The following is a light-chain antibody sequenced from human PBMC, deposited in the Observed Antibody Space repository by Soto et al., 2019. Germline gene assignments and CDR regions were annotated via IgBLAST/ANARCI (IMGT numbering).Light chain of an antibody. Sequence: QSALTQPASVSGSPGQSITISCTGTNSDVGAYDYVSWYQQHPGKAPKLMIYEVSNRPSGVSNRFSGSKSGNTASLTISGLQAEDEAVYYCSSYTTSSTWVFGGGTKVTVL. CDR3: SSYTTSSTWV. CDR1: NSDVGAYDY. V-gene: IGLV2-14*01. J-gene: IGLJ3*02. CDR2: EVS.